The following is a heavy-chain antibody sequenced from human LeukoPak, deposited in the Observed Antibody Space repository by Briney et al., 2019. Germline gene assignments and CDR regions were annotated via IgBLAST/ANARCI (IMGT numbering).Heavy chain of an antibody. CDR1: GYTFTSYD. Sequence: ASVKVSCKASGYTFTSYDINWVRQATGQGLEWMGWMNPNSGNTGYAQKFQGRVTMTTDTSTSTAYMELRSLRFDDTAVYYCARGRDHDYGDYFFDYWGQGTLVTVSS. D-gene: IGHD4-17*01. CDR3: ARGRDHDYGDYFFDY. CDR2: MNPNSGNT. V-gene: IGHV1-8*01. J-gene: IGHJ4*02.